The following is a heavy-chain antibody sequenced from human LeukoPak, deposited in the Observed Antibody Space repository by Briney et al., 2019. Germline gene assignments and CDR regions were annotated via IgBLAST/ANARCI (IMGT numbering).Heavy chain of an antibody. CDR1: GGSIRNYY. Sequence: PSETLSLTCTVSGGSIRNYYWTWVRQPAGKGLEWIGRIYTTGSSNYNPSLESRVTMSVDTSKNQFSLKLSSVTAADTAVYYCARRPRGIAAAGTAGDAFDIWGQGTMVTVSS. D-gene: IGHD6-13*01. V-gene: IGHV4-4*07. CDR2: IYTTGSS. J-gene: IGHJ3*02. CDR3: ARRPRGIAAAGTAGDAFDI.